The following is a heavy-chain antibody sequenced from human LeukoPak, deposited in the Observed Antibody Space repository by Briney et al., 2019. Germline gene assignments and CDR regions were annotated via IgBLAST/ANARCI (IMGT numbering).Heavy chain of an antibody. CDR3: AREWLANLDY. CDR2: ISSSSSHI. Sequence: GGSLRLSCAASGFTFSSYSMNWVRQAPGKGLEWVSSISSSSSHIYYADSVKGRFTISRDNAKNSLYLQMNSLRAEDTAVYYCAREWLANLDYWGQGTLVTVSS. V-gene: IGHV3-21*01. CDR1: GFTFSSYS. J-gene: IGHJ4*02. D-gene: IGHD5-12*01.